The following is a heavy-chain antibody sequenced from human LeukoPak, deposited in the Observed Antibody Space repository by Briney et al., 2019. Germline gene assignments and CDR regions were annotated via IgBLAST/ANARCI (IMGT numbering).Heavy chain of an antibody. V-gene: IGHV1-24*01. D-gene: IGHD1-26*01. CDR1: GYTLTELS. J-gene: IGHJ4*02. CDR3: ARDGKYSGSYDY. CDR2: FDPEDGET. Sequence: ASVKVSCKVSGYTLTELSMHWVRQAPGKGLEWMGGFDPEDGETIYAQKFQGRVTMTEDTSTDTAYMELSSLRSEDTAVYYCARDGKYSGSYDYWGQGTLVTVSS.